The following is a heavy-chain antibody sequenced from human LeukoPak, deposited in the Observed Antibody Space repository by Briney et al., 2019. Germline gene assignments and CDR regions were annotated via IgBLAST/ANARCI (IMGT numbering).Heavy chain of an antibody. V-gene: IGHV3-30-3*01. D-gene: IGHD2-2*01. CDR2: ISYDGSNK. CDR1: GFTFSSYA. Sequence: GGSLRLSCAASGFTFSSYAMHWVRQAPGKGLEWVAVISYDGSNKYYADSVKGRFTISRDNAKNSLYLQMNSLRAEDTAVYYCARDGDKLGIYCSSTSCYPNYFDYWGQGTLVTVSS. CDR3: ARDGDKLGIYCSSTSCYPNYFDY. J-gene: IGHJ4*02.